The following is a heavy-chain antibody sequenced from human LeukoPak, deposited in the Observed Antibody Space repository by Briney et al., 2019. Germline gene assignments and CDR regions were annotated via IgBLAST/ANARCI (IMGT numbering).Heavy chain of an antibody. CDR3: ARDGVALY. CDR2: ISGSGGST. J-gene: IGHJ4*02. CDR1: GFTFSSYA. Sequence: GGSLRLSCAASGFTFSSYAMSWVRQAPGKGLEWVSAISGSGGSTYYADSVKGRFTIYRDNVKNSLFLQMNSLRVEDTAVYFCARDGVALYWGQGTLVTVSS. D-gene: IGHD2-15*01. V-gene: IGHV3-23*01.